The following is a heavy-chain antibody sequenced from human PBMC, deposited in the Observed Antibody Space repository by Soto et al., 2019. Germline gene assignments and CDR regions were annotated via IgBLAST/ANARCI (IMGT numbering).Heavy chain of an antibody. CDR2: FYYGGTT. J-gene: IGHJ6*02. CDR1: GGSISGNNYY. D-gene: IGHD2-15*01. Sequence: QLRLQESGPGLVKSSETLSLTCAVSGGSISGNNYYWGWIRQSPGKGLEWIGSFYYGGTTYYNPSLKSRVTISVDTSKNQFSLNLTSVTDADTAVCYCGRRPPGWGMDVWGQGTTVTLSS. V-gene: IGHV4-39*01. CDR3: GRRPPGWGMDV.